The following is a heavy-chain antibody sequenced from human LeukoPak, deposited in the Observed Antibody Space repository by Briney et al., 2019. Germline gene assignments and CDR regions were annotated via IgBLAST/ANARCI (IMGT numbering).Heavy chain of an antibody. D-gene: IGHD5-24*01. J-gene: IGHJ4*02. Sequence: GGSLRLSCAASGFTFSSYGMHWVRQAPGKGLEWVAVIRYDGSNKYYADSVKGRFTISRDNSKNTLYLQMNSLRAEDTAVYYCAREMATISVYFDYWGQGTLVTVSS. V-gene: IGHV3-33*01. CDR1: GFTFSSYG. CDR3: AREMATISVYFDY. CDR2: IRYDGSNK.